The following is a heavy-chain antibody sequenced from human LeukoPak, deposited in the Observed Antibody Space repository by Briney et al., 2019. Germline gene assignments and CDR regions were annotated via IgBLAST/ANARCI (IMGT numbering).Heavy chain of an antibody. J-gene: IGHJ4*02. Sequence: PGGSLRLSCAASGFTFSSYAMYWVRQAPGKGLEWVAVISSDGTNKYYPDSVKGRFTISRDNSKNTLYLQMNSLRAEDTAVYYCARDGNPRYFDYWGQGTLVTVSS. D-gene: IGHD1-1*01. CDR2: ISSDGTNK. CDR1: GFTFSSYA. V-gene: IGHV3-30*04. CDR3: ARDGNPRYFDY.